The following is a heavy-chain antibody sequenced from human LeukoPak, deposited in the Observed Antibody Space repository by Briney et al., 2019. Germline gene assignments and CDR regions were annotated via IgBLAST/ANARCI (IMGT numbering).Heavy chain of an antibody. J-gene: IGHJ6*03. CDR2: INPNSGGT. V-gene: IGHV1-2*02. CDR1: GYTFTGYY. Sequence: ASVKVSCEASGYTFTGYYMHWVRQAPGQGLEWMGWINPNSGGTNYAQKFQGRVTMTRDTSISTAYMELSRLRSDDTAVYYCARDLLYYDFWSGYDYYYYMDVWGKGTTVTVSS. D-gene: IGHD3-3*01. CDR3: ARDLLYYDFWSGYDYYYYMDV.